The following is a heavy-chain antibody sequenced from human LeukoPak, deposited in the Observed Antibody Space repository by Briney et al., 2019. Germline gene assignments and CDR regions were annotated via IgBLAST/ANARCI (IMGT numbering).Heavy chain of an antibody. D-gene: IGHD2-21*02. CDR1: GFTFSSYS. CDR3: VNDYCGADCHF. V-gene: IGHV3-64D*06. CDR2: ITGNGGNT. Sequence: GGSLRLSCSASGFTFSSYSMHWVRQAPGKGLECLLGITGNGGNTYYADSVKGRFTISRDNSKNTLYLHMSSLRVEDTAVYYCVNDYCGADCHFWGQGTLVTVSS. J-gene: IGHJ4*02.